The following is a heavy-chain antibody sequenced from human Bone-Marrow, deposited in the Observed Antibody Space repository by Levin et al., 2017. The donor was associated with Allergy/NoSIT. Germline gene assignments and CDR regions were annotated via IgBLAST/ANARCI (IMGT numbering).Heavy chain of an antibody. CDR2: IYYSGRT. V-gene: IGHV4-39*01. CDR1: GGSISSSSAY. Sequence: SETLSLTCTVSGGSISSSSAYWSWIRRPPGLGLEWIGSIYYSGRTYYNPSLKSRVTISVDTSKNQFSLKLSSVTAADTAVYYCARRIVAMPTDYFDYWGQGTLVTVSS. J-gene: IGHJ4*02. D-gene: IGHD5-12*01. CDR3: ARRIVAMPTDYFDY.